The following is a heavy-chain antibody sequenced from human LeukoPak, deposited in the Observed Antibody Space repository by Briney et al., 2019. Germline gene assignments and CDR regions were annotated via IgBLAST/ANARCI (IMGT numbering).Heavy chain of an antibody. Sequence: GGSLRLSCTASGFSFSGHWMHWVRQAPGKGLVWISRINPDGSHTSYADSVKGRFTISRDNAKNTLYLQMNSLRAEDAAVYFCTRDSYISNVYYGMDVWGQGATVTVSS. D-gene: IGHD1-26*01. V-gene: IGHV3-74*01. CDR1: GFSFSGHW. CDR3: TRDSYISNVYYGMDV. J-gene: IGHJ6*02. CDR2: INPDGSHT.